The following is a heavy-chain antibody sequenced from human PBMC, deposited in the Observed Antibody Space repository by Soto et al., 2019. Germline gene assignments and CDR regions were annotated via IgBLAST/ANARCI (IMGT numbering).Heavy chain of an antibody. D-gene: IGHD3-16*01. V-gene: IGHV1-8*01. J-gene: IGHJ6*02. CDR1: GYTFTSYD. CDR2: MNPNSDNT. CDR3: ARGSGNMGYYYYYGMDV. Sequence: QVQLVQSGAEVKKPGASVKVSCKASGYTFTSYDINWVRQATGQGLEWMGWMNPNSDNTGYAQKFQGRVTMTRNTSISTAYMELSSLRSEDTAVYYCARGSGNMGYYYYYGMDVWGQGTTVTVSS.